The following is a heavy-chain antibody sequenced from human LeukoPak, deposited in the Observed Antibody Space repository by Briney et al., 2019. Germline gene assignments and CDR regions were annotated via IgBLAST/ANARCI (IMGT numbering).Heavy chain of an antibody. CDR1: GFTFSSYT. CDR3: AKAPRNSSTMLDY. Sequence: GGSLRLSCTASGFTFSSYTMTWVRQAPGKGLKWVSTITTGDGNTYYADSVKGRFTVSRDDSKNTLYLQMNSLRAEDTAVYYCAKAPRNSSTMLDYWGQGTLLTVSS. CDR2: ITTGDGNT. D-gene: IGHD6-13*01. V-gene: IGHV3-23*01. J-gene: IGHJ4*02.